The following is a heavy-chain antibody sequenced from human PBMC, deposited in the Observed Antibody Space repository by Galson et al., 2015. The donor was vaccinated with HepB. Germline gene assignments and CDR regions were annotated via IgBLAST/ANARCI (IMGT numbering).Heavy chain of an antibody. CDR3: VRDHRGHYYGMDV. V-gene: IGHV4-30-2*01. CDR2: IYHSGYT. CDR1: GGFISSGEYS. Sequence: TLSLTCAVSGGFISSGEYSWTWIRQTPGKGLEWIGYIYHSGYTYYSPSLRSRVTISIDRSKNQFSLNLSSVTAADTAVYYCVRDHRGHYYGMDVWGQGTTVTVSS. J-gene: IGHJ6*02.